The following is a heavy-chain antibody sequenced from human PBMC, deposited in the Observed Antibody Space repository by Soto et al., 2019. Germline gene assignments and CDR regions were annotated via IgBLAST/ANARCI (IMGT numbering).Heavy chain of an antibody. D-gene: IGHD3-3*01. J-gene: IGHJ6*02. CDR3: ARAKYDFWSGYSPYYYYGMDV. CDR2: INPSGGST. Sequence: ASVKVSCKASGYTFTSYYIHWVRQAPGQGLEWMGIINPSGGSTSYAQKFQGRVTMSRDTSTSTVYMERSSLRSEDTAVYYCARAKYDFWSGYSPYYYYGMDVWGQGTTVTVSS. CDR1: GYTFTSYY. V-gene: IGHV1-46*01.